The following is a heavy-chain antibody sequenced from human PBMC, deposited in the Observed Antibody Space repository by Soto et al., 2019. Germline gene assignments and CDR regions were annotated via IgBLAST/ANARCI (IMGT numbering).Heavy chain of an antibody. CDR1: GFTFSSYS. Sequence: GGSLRLSCAASGFTFSSYSMNWVRQAPGKGLEWVSYISSSSSTIYYADSVKGRFTISRDNAKNSLYLQMNSLRAEDTAVYDCATTQPDSSTYYFDYWGQRPLVTVSS. V-gene: IGHV3-48*04. D-gene: IGHD6-6*01. J-gene: IGHJ4*02. CDR2: ISSSSSTI. CDR3: ATTQPDSSTYYFDY.